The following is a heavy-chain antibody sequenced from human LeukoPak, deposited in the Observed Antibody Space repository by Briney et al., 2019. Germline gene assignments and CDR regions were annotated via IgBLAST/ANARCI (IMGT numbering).Heavy chain of an antibody. CDR3: AKENTAMALDY. J-gene: IGHJ4*02. D-gene: IGHD5-18*01. Sequence: GGSLRLSCAASGFTFSSYGMHWVRQAPGKGLEWVAVISYDGSNKYYTDSVKGRFTISRDNSKNTLYLQMNSLRAEDTAVYYCAKENTAMALDYWGQGTLVTVST. CDR1: GFTFSSYG. CDR2: ISYDGSNK. V-gene: IGHV3-30*18.